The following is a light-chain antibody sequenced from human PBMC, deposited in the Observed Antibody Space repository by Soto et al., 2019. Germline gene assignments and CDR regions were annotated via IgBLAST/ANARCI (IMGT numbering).Light chain of an antibody. CDR3: HQYNNWPFT. J-gene: IGKJ3*01. CDR2: GAS. Sequence: EIVMTQSPATLSVSPGERATLSCRTSQTVSSSLAWYQQKPGQAPRLLIYGASTRATGFPARFSGSGSGTEFTLTISSLQSEDFAVYYCHQYNNWPFTFGPGTKVDIK. CDR1: QTVSSS. V-gene: IGKV3-15*01.